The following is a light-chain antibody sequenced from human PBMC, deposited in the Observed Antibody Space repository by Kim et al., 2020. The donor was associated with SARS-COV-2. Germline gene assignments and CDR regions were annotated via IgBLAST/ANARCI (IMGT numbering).Light chain of an antibody. CDR2: PAS. CDR3: QQANNFPLT. Sequence: DIQMTQSPSSVSASVGDRVTITCRASQGINSLLAWYQQKPGKAPKLLIFPASSLESGVPSRFSGSGSGTDFTLTISSPQPEDFATYFCQQANNFPLTFGGGTKVDIK. V-gene: IGKV1-12*01. J-gene: IGKJ4*01. CDR1: QGINSL.